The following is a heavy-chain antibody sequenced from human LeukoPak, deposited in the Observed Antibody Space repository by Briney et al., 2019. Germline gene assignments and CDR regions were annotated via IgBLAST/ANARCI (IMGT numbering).Heavy chain of an antibody. J-gene: IGHJ4*02. CDR2: ISGSGGTI. V-gene: IGHV3-23*01. D-gene: IGHD1-26*01. CDR1: GFTFSSYA. CDR3: AKDLTVGPTTPDY. Sequence: GGSPRLSCAASGFTFSSYAMSWVRQAPVKGLEWVSAISGSGGTIYYADSVKGRFTISRDNSKNTLFLHMTSLRAEDTAVYYCAKDLTVGPTTPDYWGQGTLVTVSS.